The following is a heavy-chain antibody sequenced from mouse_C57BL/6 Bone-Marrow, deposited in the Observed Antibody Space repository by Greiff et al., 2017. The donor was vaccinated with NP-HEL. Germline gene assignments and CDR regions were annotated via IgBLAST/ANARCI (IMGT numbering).Heavy chain of an antibody. CDR3: TNPTVPDWYFDV. V-gene: IGHV6-3*01. Sequence: EVKLMESGGGLVQPGGSMKLSCVASGFTFSNYWMNWVRQSPEKGLEWVAQIRLKSDNYATHYAESVKGRFTISRDDSKSSVYLHMNNLRAEDTGIYYCTNPTVPDWYFDVWGTGTTVTVSS. D-gene: IGHD1-1*01. J-gene: IGHJ1*03. CDR1: GFTFSNYW. CDR2: IRLKSDNYAT.